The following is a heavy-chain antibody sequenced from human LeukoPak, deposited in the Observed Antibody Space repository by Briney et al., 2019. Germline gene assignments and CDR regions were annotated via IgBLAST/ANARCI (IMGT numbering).Heavy chain of an antibody. CDR3: ARDSTSGSSWYFDY. CDR2: IYHSGSA. V-gene: IGHV4-4*02. D-gene: IGHD6-13*01. Sequence: PSETLSLTCAVSGGSINGSEWWNWVRQPPGKGLEWIGEIYHSGSANYNPSLKSRVAISVDKSKNQFSLKLSSVTAADTAMYYCARDSTSGSSWYFDYWGQGTLVTVSS. J-gene: IGHJ4*02. CDR1: GGSINGSEW.